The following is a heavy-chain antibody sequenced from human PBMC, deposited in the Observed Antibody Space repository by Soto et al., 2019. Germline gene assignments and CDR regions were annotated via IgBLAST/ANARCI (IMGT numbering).Heavy chain of an antibody. J-gene: IGHJ4*02. Sequence: EVQLLESGGGLVQPGGSLRLSCAASGFTFSSYAMRWVRQAPVKGLEWVSAISGSGGSTYYADSVKGRFTISRDNSKNTLYLQMNSLRAEDTAVYYGARRGSGSDYDYGGQGTVVTVSS. V-gene: IGHV3-23*01. CDR2: ISGSGGST. CDR3: ARRGSGSDYDY. D-gene: IGHD1-26*01. CDR1: GFTFSSYA.